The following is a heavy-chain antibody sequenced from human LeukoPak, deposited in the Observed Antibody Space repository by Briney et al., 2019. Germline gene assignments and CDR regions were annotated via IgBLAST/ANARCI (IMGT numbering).Heavy chain of an antibody. J-gene: IGHJ4*02. CDR2: IIPIFGTA. D-gene: IGHD6-13*01. V-gene: IGHV1-69*05. Sequence: GASVKVSCKASGGTFSSHAISWVRQAPGQGLEWMGRIIPIFGTANYAQKFQGRVTITTDESTSTAYMELSSLRSEDTAVYYCARGRSWYGGDSDYWGQGTLVTVSS. CDR3: ARGRSWYGGDSDY. CDR1: GGTFSSHA.